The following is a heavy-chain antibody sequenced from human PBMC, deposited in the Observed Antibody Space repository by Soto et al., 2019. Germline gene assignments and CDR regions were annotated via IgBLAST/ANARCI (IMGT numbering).Heavy chain of an antibody. D-gene: IGHD2-8*02. CDR3: AKSTGGTANGMGV. CDR2: ISWNSGTI. V-gene: IGHV3-9*01. Sequence: EVQVVESGGGLVQPGRSLRLSCAASGFSFDDYAMHWVWQAPGKGLEWVSGISWNSGTIGYADSVKGRFTISRDNAKNSLYLQMNSLRAEDTALHYCAKSTGGTANGMGVWGQGTTVTVSS. CDR1: GFSFDDYA. J-gene: IGHJ6*02.